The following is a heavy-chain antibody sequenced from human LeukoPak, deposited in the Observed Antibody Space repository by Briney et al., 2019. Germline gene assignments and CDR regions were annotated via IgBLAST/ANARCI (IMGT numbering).Heavy chain of an antibody. CDR2: IRYDGSNK. V-gene: IGHV3-30*02. CDR3: AKDKAIAARPNAFDI. J-gene: IGHJ3*02. D-gene: IGHD6-6*01. Sequence: GGSLRLSCAASGFTFSSYGMHWVRQAPGKGLEWVALIRYDGSNKYYADSVKGRFTISRDNSKNTLYLQMNSLRAEDTAVYYCAKDKAIAARPNAFDIWGQGTMVTVSS. CDR1: GFTFSSYG.